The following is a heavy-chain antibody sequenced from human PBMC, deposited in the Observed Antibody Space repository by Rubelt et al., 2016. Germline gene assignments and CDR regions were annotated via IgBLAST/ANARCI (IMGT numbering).Heavy chain of an antibody. V-gene: IGHV7-4-1*02. CDR3: ATPRRPPTICALDH. CDR2: INTNTGNP. J-gene: IGHJ4*02. Sequence: QVQLVQSGSELKKPGASVKVSCKASGYTFTSYAMNWVRQAPGQGLEWMGWINTNTGNPTYAQGLTERFVFALDTSVSTAYLQISSLKAEDTAVYYCATPRRPPTICALDHWGQGTLVTVSS. D-gene: IGHD3-3*01. CDR1: GYTFTSYA.